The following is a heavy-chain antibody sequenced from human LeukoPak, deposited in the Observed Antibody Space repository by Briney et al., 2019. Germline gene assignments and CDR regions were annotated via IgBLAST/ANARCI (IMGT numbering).Heavy chain of an antibody. CDR1: GYTLTELS. D-gene: IGHD3-10*01. CDR3: ARQQGKGRITMVRGVISPYYYYGMDV. Sequence: VASVKVSCKVSGYTLTELSMHWVRQAPGKGLEWMGGFDPEDGETIYAQKFQGRVTMTEDTSTDTAYMELSSLRSEDTAVYYCARQQGKGRITMVRGVISPYYYYGMDVWGQGTTVTVSS. CDR2: FDPEDGET. V-gene: IGHV1-24*01. J-gene: IGHJ6*02.